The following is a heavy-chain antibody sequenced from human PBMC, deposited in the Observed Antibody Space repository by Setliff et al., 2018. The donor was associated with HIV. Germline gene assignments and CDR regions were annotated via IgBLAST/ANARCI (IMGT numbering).Heavy chain of an antibody. Sequence: LSCETSGFTFGDFCMNWVRQAPGKGLEWVSYISGSSSTIYYADSVRGRFTISRDNAKNSLYLQMNRLRAEDTAVYFCARVPYSSSWDDYWGQGTLVTVSS. V-gene: IGHV3-48*01. CDR3: ARVPYSSSWDDY. CDR1: GFTFGDFC. CDR2: ISGSSSTI. D-gene: IGHD6-13*01. J-gene: IGHJ4*02.